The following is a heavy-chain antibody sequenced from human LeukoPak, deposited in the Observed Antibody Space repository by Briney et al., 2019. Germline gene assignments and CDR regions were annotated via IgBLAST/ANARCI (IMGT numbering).Heavy chain of an antibody. D-gene: IGHD3-10*01. Sequence: GGSLRLSCAASGFTFSSYWMSWVRQAPGKGLGWVANIKQDGSEKYCVDSVKGRFTISRDNAKNSLYLQMNSLRAEDTAVYYCAKWAVLLWFGESSSGYYFDYWGQGALVPSPQ. CDR1: GFTFSSYW. V-gene: IGHV3-7*01. CDR2: IKQDGSEK. CDR3: AKWAVLLWFGESSSGYYFDY. J-gene: IGHJ4*02.